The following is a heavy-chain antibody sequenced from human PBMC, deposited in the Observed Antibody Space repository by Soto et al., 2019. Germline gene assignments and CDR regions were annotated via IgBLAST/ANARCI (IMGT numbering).Heavy chain of an antibody. CDR2: IFDTA. V-gene: IGHV1-69*01. Sequence: IFDTANYAQKFQGRVTITADESTSTAYMELSSLRSEDTAVYYCARHDCISSSCYYYYYYGMDVWGQGTTVTVSS. J-gene: IGHJ6*02. D-gene: IGHD2-2*01. CDR3: ARHDCISSSCYYYYYYGMDV.